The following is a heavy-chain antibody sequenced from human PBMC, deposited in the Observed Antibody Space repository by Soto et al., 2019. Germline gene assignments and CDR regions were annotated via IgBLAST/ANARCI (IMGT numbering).Heavy chain of an antibody. CDR3: ATDGPSTSGNLYAFDT. V-gene: IGHV1-18*04. CDR1: GYTLTNYG. Sequence: QAQLVQSGAEVKKSGASVRVSCKASGYTLTNYGVTWVRQAPGQGLEWLGRVTPYKADTNSAQNLQGRVTMATDTSTNTAYLELRSLRSDDTAVYFCATDGPSTSGNLYAFDTWGQGTMVTVSA. J-gene: IGHJ3*02. D-gene: IGHD5-12*01. CDR2: VTPYKADT.